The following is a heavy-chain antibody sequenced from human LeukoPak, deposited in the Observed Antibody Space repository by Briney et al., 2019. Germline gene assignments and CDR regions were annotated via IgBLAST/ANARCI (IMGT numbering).Heavy chain of an antibody. Sequence: SETLSLXCTVSGGSISSSSHFWSWIRQPPGKGLEWIGSIYYSGNTYYNSSLKSRVTISVDTSKNQFSLKLSSVTAADTAVYYCARHENIVVVVAATGFDNWGQGTLVTVSS. D-gene: IGHD2-15*01. CDR1: GGSISSSSHF. CDR3: ARHENIVVVVAATGFDN. V-gene: IGHV4-39*01. CDR2: IYYSGNT. J-gene: IGHJ4*02.